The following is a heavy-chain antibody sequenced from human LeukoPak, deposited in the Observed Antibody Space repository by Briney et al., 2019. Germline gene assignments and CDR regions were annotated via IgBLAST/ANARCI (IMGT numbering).Heavy chain of an antibody. CDR2: IYYSGST. D-gene: IGHD3-10*01. Sequence: TSETLSLTCTVSGGSISSYYWSWIRQPPGKGLEWIGYIYYSGSTNYNPSLKSRVTISVDTSKNQFSLKLSSATAADTAVYYCARQGVRGVPDYWGQGTLVTVSS. CDR1: GGSISSYY. V-gene: IGHV4-59*08. CDR3: ARQGVRGVPDY. J-gene: IGHJ4*02.